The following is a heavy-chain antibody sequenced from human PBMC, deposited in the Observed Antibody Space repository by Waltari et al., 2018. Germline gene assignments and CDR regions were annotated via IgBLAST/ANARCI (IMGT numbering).Heavy chain of an antibody. CDR2: ISGSGGST. CDR1: GLTFSSHA. CDR3: AKDSAAGPKYYFDY. Sequence: EVQLLESGGGLVQPGGSLRLSCAASGLTFSSHAMSWVCQAPGKGLEWGSAISGSGGSTYYADSVKGRFTISRDNSKNTLYLQMNSLRAEDTAVYYCAKDSAAGPKYYFDYWGQGTLVTVSS. J-gene: IGHJ4*02. D-gene: IGHD6-13*01. V-gene: IGHV3-23*01.